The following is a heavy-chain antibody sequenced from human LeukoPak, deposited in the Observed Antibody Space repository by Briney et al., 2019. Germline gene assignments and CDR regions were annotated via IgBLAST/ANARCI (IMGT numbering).Heavy chain of an antibody. V-gene: IGHV3-30*18. CDR2: TSYDGSNK. D-gene: IGHD3-10*01. Sequence: PGGSLRLSCAASGFTFSSYGMHWVRQAPGKGLEWVAVTSYDGSNKYYADSVKGRFTISRDNSKNTLYLQMNSLRAEDTAVYYCAKDPGGLLWFGELPSYFDYWGQGTLVTVSS. CDR1: GFTFSSYG. J-gene: IGHJ4*02. CDR3: AKDPGGLLWFGELPSYFDY.